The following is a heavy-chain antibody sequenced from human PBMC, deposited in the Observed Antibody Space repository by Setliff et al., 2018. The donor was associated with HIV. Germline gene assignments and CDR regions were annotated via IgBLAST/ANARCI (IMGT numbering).Heavy chain of an antibody. CDR2: ISSSGTTI. D-gene: IGHD2-8*01. V-gene: IGHV3-11*04. J-gene: IGHJ4*02. CDR3: ASRIFYKGIVDY. CDR1: GASISSSSYY. Sequence: KPSETLSLTCTVSGASISSSSYYWGWIRQPPGKGLEWVSYISSSGTTIYYADSVKGRFSISRDNAKNSLYLQMNSLRAEDTAVYYCASRIFYKGIVDYWGQGTLVTVSS.